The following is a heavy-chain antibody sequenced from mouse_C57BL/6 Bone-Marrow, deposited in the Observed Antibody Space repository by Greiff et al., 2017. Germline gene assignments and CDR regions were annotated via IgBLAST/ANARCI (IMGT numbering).Heavy chain of an antibody. CDR2: ISYDGSN. J-gene: IGHJ2*01. CDR1: GYSITSGYY. CDR3: ARGVYSNYVGYFDY. V-gene: IGHV3-6*01. D-gene: IGHD2-5*01. Sequence: EVHLVESGPGLVKPSQSLSLTCSVTGYSITSGYYWNWIRQFPGNKLEWMGYISYDGSNNYNPSLKNRISITRDTSKNQFFLKLNSVTTEDTATYYCARGVYSNYVGYFDYWGQGTTLTVSS.